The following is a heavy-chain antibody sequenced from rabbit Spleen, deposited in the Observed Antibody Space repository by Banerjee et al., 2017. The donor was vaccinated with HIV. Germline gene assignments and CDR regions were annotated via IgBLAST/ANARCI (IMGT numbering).Heavy chain of an antibody. CDR1: GFDFSRYY. D-gene: IGHD4-2*01. V-gene: IGHV1S45*01. J-gene: IGHJ4*01. CDR2: IDPIFGST. CDR3: ARGGYGGHIYAMGL. Sequence: QEQLVESGGGLVKPGASLTLTCKASGFDFSRYYISWVRQAPGKGLEWIGYIDPIFGSTYYASWSKGRFTISKTSSTTVTLQMTSLTAADTATYFCARGGYGGHIYAMGLWGQGTLVTVS.